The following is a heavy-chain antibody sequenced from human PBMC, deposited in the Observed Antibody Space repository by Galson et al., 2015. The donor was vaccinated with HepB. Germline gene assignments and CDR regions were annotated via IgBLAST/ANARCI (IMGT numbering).Heavy chain of an antibody. V-gene: IGHV1-18*01. J-gene: IGHJ4*02. D-gene: IGHD3-10*01. CDR2: ISAYNGNT. CDR1: GYTFTSYG. CDR3: ARTYDRAIGECDY. Sequence: SVKVSCKASGYTFTSYGFNWVRQAPGQGLEWMGWISAYNGNTNYAQKLQGRVTMTTDTSTSTAYMEVRSLRSDDTAVYYCARTYDRAIGECDYWGQGTLVTVSS.